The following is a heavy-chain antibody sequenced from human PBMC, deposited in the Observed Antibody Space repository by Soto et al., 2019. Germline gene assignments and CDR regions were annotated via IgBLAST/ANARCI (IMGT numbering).Heavy chain of an antibody. J-gene: IGHJ4*02. CDR2: ILPRDSDS. CDR3: VRHTNGYNPLDY. CDR1: GYSFPYFW. D-gene: IGHD5-12*01. V-gene: IGHV5-51*01. Sequence: GESLKISCEASGYSFPYFWIGLVRQMPGKGLEWVGIILPRDSDSRYSPSFEGRVTISADNSISTAYLQWSSLTASDTAMYYCVRHTNGYNPLDYWGRGTLVT.